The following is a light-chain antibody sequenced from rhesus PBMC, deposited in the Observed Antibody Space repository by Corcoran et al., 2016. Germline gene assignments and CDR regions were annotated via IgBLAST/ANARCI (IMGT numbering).Light chain of an antibody. J-gene: IGKJ4*01. CDR2: TAS. CDR1: QDINKE. CDR3: QQDYTTPLT. V-gene: IGKV1-94*01. Sequence: DTQMTQSPSSLSASVGDRVTVTCRASQDINKELSWYQQKPGKAPTLWIYTASSLQTGVSSRFSGSGSGTDFTLTISSLQPEDVATYYCQQDYTTPLTFGGGTKVEIK.